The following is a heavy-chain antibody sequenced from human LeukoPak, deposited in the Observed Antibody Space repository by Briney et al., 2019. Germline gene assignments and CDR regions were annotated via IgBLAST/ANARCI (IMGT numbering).Heavy chain of an antibody. J-gene: IGHJ4*02. V-gene: IGHV4-59*01. CDR2: IYYSGST. D-gene: IGHD6-13*01. CDR1: GGSISSYY. CDR3: ARSSSSWTYYFGY. Sequence: SETLSLTCTVSGGSISSYYWSWIRQPPGKGLEWIGYIYYSGSTNYNPSLKSRVTISVDTSKNQFSLKLSSVTAADTAVYYCARSSSSWTYYFGYWGQGTLVTVSS.